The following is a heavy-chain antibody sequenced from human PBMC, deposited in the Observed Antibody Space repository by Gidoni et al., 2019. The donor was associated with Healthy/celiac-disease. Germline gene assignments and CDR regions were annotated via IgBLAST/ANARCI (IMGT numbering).Heavy chain of an antibody. J-gene: IGHJ6*02. V-gene: IGHV3-21*01. CDR1: GFTFSSYR. Sequence: EVQLVESGGGLVKPGGSLRLSCAASGFTFSSYRMNWVRQAPGKGLVWVSSISSSSSYIYYADAVKGRFTISRDNAKNSLYRKMNSLRAEDTAVYYCARGNVDTAMATWYYGMDVWGQGTTVTVSS. CDR2: ISSSSSYI. CDR3: ARGNVDTAMATWYYGMDV. D-gene: IGHD5-18*01.